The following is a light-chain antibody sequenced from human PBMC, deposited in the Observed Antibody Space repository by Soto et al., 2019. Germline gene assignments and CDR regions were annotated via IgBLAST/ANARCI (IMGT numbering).Light chain of an antibody. CDR1: QSVGNY. J-gene: IGKJ5*01. Sequence: EIVLTQSPGTLSLSPGERATLFCRASQSVGNYLAWYQQKPGQAPRLLIYGAFNRATGIPARFSGSGSGTDFTLTISSLEPEDFAVYYCQQRNIWPPVTFGQGTRLEI. CDR2: GAF. CDR3: QQRNIWPPVT. V-gene: IGKV3-11*01.